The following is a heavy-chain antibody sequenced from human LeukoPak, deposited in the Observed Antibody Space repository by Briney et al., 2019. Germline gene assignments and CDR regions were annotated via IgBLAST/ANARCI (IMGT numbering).Heavy chain of an antibody. Sequence: GGSLRLSCAASGFIFSGYWMTWLRQAPGKGVEWVANINEDGSEKYYAGFVKGRFTISRDNAKNSLDLQMNSLRAEDTAVYYCARRGSTDYWGQGTLVTVSS. D-gene: IGHD2/OR15-2a*01. CDR2: INEDGSEK. J-gene: IGHJ4*02. CDR3: ARRGSTDY. CDR1: GFIFSGYW. V-gene: IGHV3-7*03.